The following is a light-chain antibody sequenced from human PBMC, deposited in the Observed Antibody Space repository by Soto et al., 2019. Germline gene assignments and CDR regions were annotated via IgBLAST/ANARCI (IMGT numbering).Light chain of an antibody. CDR3: AAWDASLDGYA. J-gene: IGLJ1*01. CDR1: SSNLGDNT. V-gene: IGLV1-44*01. CDR2: SYD. Sequence: QSALNRVPSASSAPGRRVPISCSTSSSNLGDNTVNWYQHVPGTAPKLLIYSYDQRPSGVPDRFSGSKSGTSASLAISGLQSEDEADYYCAAWDASLDGYAFGTGTKVTVL.